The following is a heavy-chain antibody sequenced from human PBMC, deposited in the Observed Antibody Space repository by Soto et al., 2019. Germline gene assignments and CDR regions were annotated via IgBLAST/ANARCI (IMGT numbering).Heavy chain of an antibody. J-gene: IGHJ5*02. D-gene: IGHD6-13*01. CDR2: ISWDDDK. CDR3: AHGLTGPAPGGFYFDP. Sequence: SGPTLVNPTQTLTLTCTFSGFSLSTSGVGVGWIRQPPGKALEWLAVISWDDDKRYSPSLKSRLTITKTTSKNQVVLTMTNMDPADTATYYCAHGLTGPAPGGFYFDPWVREPWSPSPQ. V-gene: IGHV2-5*02. CDR1: GFSLSTSGVG.